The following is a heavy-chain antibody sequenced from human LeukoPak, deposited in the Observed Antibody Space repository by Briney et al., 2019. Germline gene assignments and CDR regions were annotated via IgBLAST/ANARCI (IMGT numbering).Heavy chain of an antibody. CDR2: VYYNGNI. Sequence: PSETLSLTCNVSGDSIRTNSYYWGWIRQPPGKGLEWLASVYYNGNIYYNPSFRSRVTMSVDTSNNQFSLSLTSVTAADTAVYFCARLRHDRSGYYWFGPWGRGTLVTVSS. V-gene: IGHV4-39*01. CDR3: ARLRHDRSGYYWFGP. D-gene: IGHD3-22*01. CDR1: GDSIRTNSYY. J-gene: IGHJ5*02.